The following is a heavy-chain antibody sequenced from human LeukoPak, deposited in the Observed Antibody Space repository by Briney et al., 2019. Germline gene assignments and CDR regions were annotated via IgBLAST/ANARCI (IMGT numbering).Heavy chain of an antibody. J-gene: IGHJ1*01. D-gene: IGHD4-17*01. Sequence: GGPLRLSCAASGFTFSSHRMNWARQAPGKGLEWVSSISRSSRHIYYADSVKGRFTISRDDAKNSVYLQMNSLRAEETAVYYCVRDFNTVTTAYLHHWGQGTLVTVSS. V-gene: IGHV3-21*01. CDR2: ISRSSRHI. CDR3: VRDFNTVTTAYLHH. CDR1: GFTFSSHR.